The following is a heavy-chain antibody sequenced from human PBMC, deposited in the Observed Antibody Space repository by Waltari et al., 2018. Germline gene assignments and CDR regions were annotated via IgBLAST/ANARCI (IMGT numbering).Heavy chain of an antibody. J-gene: IGHJ6*03. CDR1: GFTVSTSY. V-gene: IGHV3-53*01. Sequence: EVQLVESGGGLIRPGGSLRLSCEVSGFTVSTSYISWVRQAPEKGLRRLSNFYACSATYYPDSVKGRFTISRDNSNNVVHLQMDSLRPEDSAVYYCARGPHQLIHDNYYYYMDVWGKGTSVTVSS. CDR3: ARGPHQLIHDNYYYYMDV. CDR2: FYACSAT. D-gene: IGHD3-9*01.